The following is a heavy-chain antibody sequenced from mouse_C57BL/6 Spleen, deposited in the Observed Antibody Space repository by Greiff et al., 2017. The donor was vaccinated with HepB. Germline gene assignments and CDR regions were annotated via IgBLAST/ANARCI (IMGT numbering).Heavy chain of an antibody. CDR1: GFTFSSYG. CDR3: ARQEERGTWFAY. J-gene: IGHJ3*01. Sequence: EVQLVESGGDLVKPGGSLKLSCAASGFTFSSYGMSWVRQTPDKRLEWVATISSGGSYTYYPDSVKGRFTISRDNAKNTLYLQMSSLKSEDTAMYYWARQEERGTWFAYWGQGTLVTVSA. CDR2: ISSGGSYT. V-gene: IGHV5-6*01.